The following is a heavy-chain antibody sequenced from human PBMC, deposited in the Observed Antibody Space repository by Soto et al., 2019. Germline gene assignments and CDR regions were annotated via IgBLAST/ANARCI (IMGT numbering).Heavy chain of an antibody. CDR2: VYYSGTT. CDR1: GGSVSDKTYY. V-gene: IGHV4-61*01. CDR3: ARTTAVPNTLRSRYFFDY. J-gene: IGHJ4*02. D-gene: IGHD4-17*01. Sequence: SETLSLTCSVPGGSVSDKTYYWSWIRQPPGKRLEWIGYVYYSGTTNYNPSLKSRVTISVDLSKNRFSLRLSSVTTADTALYYCARTTAVPNTLRSRYFFDYWGQGTLVTVSS.